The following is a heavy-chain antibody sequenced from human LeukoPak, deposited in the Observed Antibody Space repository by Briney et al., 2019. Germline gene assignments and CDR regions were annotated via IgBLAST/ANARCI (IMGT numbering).Heavy chain of an antibody. CDR3: ARGGIVVVPPDISHHDAFDI. D-gene: IGHD2-2*01. Sequence: EASVKVSCKASGYIFTAYYMHWVRQAPGQGLEWMGWMNPNSGGTNYAQKFQGRVTIIADESTSTAYIELSSLRSEDTAVYYCARGGIVVVPPDISHHDAFDIWGQGTMVTVSS. V-gene: IGHV1-2*02. CDR1: GYIFTAYY. CDR2: MNPNSGGT. J-gene: IGHJ3*02.